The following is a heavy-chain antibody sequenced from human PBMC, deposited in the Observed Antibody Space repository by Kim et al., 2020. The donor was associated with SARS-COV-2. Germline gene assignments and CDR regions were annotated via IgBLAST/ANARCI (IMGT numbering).Heavy chain of an antibody. CDR2: GSGGST. CDR3: AKDPDY. J-gene: IGHJ4*02. V-gene: IGHV3-23*01. Sequence: GSGGSTYSADSVKGRFTISRDNSKNTLYLQMNSLRAEDTAVYYCAKDPDYWGQGTLVTVSS.